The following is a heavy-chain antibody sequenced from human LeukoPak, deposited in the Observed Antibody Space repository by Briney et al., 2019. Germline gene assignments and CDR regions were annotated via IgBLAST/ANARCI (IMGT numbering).Heavy chain of an antibody. Sequence: SETLSLTCTVSGGSISSYYWSWIRQPPGKGLEWIGYIYYRGSTNYNPSLKSRVTISVDTSKNQFSLKLSSVTAADTAVYYCARHDRGDYFDYWGQGTLVTVSS. J-gene: IGHJ4*02. CDR1: GGSISSYY. D-gene: IGHD6-25*01. CDR3: ARHDRGDYFDY. CDR2: IYYRGST. V-gene: IGHV4-59*08.